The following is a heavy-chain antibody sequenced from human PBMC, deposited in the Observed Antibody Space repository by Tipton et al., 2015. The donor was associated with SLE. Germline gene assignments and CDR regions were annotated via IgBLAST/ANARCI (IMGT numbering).Heavy chain of an antibody. J-gene: IGHJ4*02. D-gene: IGHD3-10*01. CDR3: ARGREGHYYGSGSYQDY. V-gene: IGHV1-69*09. CDR2: IIPILGIA. CDR1: GGTFSNYA. Sequence: QLVQSGPEVKKPGSSVKVSCKASGGTFSNYAISWVRQAPGQGLEWMGRIIPILGIANYAQKFQGRVTITADKSTSTAYMELSSLRSEDTAVYYCARGREGHYYGSGSYQDYWGQGTLVTVSS.